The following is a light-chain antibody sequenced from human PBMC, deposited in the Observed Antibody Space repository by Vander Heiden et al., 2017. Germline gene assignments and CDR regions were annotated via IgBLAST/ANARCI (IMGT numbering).Light chain of an antibody. Sequence: LVLPPPPVPLSLSPWERATLSCRSSQSLSISYLVWYQQKTGQAPRLLIYGASSRATGIPDRFSGSGPGTDFTPTISRLEPEDFAVYYCQQYGSSLSVTFGQGTKVEIK. CDR1: QSLSISY. CDR2: GAS. CDR3: QQYGSSLSVT. J-gene: IGKJ1*01. V-gene: IGKV3-20*01.